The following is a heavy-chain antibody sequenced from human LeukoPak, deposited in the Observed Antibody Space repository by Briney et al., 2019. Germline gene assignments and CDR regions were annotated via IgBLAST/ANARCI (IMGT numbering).Heavy chain of an antibody. CDR2: IYYSGST. CDR1: GGSISSYF. D-gene: IGHD6-13*01. V-gene: IGHV4-59*12. J-gene: IGHJ4*02. Sequence: PSETLSLTCTVSGGSISSYFWGWLRQPPGKGLEWIGNIYYSGSTNYNPSLKSRVTISIDSSKNQFSLRLSLVTAADTAVYYCARRGRGYSSSSDYWGQGTLVTVSS. CDR3: ARRGRGYSSSSDY.